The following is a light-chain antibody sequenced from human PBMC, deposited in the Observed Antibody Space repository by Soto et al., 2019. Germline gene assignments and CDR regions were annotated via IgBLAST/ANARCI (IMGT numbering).Light chain of an antibody. V-gene: IGKV1-5*03. J-gene: IGKJ1*01. CDR2: KAS. Sequence: DIQMTQSPSTLSASVGDRVTITCRASQSIRSWLAWYQQKPGKAPKLLIYKASSLDSGVPSRFNGSGSETEFTLTISRLQPDDFATYYCQQYNSYWTFGQGTKVEIK. CDR1: QSIRSW. CDR3: QQYNSYWT.